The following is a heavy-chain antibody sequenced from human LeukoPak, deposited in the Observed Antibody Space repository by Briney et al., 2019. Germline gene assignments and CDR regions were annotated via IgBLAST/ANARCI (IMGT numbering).Heavy chain of an antibody. J-gene: IGHJ4*02. V-gene: IGHV3-23*01. D-gene: IGHD3-9*01. Sequence: GGSLRLSCAASGFTFSSYAMSWVRQAPGKGLEWVSAISGSGGSTHYADSVKGRFTISRDNSKNTLYLQMNSLRAEDTAVYYCAKDSGGWYYDILTGLWGQGTLVTVSS. CDR1: GFTFSSYA. CDR2: ISGSGGST. CDR3: AKDSGGWYYDILTGL.